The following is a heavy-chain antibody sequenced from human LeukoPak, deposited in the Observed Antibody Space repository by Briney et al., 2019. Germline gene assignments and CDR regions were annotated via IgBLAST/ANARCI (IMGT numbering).Heavy chain of an antibody. D-gene: IGHD4-17*01. CDR2: IYHGGTT. J-gene: IGHJ4*02. CDR1: GGSITSSHW. V-gene: IGHV4-4*02. Sequence: SETLSLTCAVSGGSITSSHWWSWARQPPGKGLEWIGEIYHGGTTNYNPSLESRVIMSVDKSKNQFSLNLSSVIAADTAVYYCATYAYGGDYGSYYFDYWGQGTLVTVSS. CDR3: ATYAYGGDYGSYYFDY.